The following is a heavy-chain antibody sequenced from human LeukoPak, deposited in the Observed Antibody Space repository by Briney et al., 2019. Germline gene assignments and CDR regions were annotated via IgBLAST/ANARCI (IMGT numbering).Heavy chain of an antibody. CDR2: IYSGGST. D-gene: IGHD6-19*01. CDR3: ARDPSAVADTFYFDY. V-gene: IGHV3-53*01. Sequence: PGGSLRLSCAASGFSVSRNYMTWVRQAPGKGREWVSVIYSGGSTYYADSVKGRFTISRDNSKNTLCLQMNSLRAEDTAVYYCARDPSAVADTFYFDYWGQGTLVTVSS. J-gene: IGHJ4*02. CDR1: GFSVSRNY.